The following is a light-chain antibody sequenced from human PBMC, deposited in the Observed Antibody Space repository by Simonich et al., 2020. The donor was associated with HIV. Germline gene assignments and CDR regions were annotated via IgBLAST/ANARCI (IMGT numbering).Light chain of an antibody. CDR1: QSVASN. CDR3: QQYNNWPSPFT. CDR2: FAA. Sequence: EIVMTQSPATLSVSPGESATLSCRVSQSVASNLAWYQQQPGQPPRLLIYFAATRATGTPARFSGSGFGTEFTLTISSTQSEDFAVYYCQQYNNWPSPFTFGPGTKVDIK. V-gene: IGKV3-15*01. J-gene: IGKJ3*01.